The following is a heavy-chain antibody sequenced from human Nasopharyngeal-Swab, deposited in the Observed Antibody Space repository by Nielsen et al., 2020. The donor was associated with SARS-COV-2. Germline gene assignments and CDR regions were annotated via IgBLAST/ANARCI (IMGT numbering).Heavy chain of an antibody. V-gene: IGHV3-53*01. CDR2: IYSGGST. CDR3: ARVPCSSTSCYVGGYGMDV. J-gene: IGHJ6*02. CDR1: GFTVSSNY. Sequence: GESLKISCAASGFTVSSNYMSWVRQAPGKGLEWVSVIYSGGSTYYADSVKGRFTISRDNSKSTLYLQMNSLRAEDTAVYYCARVPCSSTSCYVGGYGMDVWGQGTTVTVSS. D-gene: IGHD2-2*01.